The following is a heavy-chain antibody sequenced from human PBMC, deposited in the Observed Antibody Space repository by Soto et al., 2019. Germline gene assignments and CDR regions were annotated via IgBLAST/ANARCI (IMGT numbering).Heavy chain of an antibody. CDR2: ISSSSSYI. Sequence: EVQLVESGGGLVKPGGSLRLSCEASGFTFSSYSMNWVRQAPGKGLEWGSSISSSSSYIYYADSVKGRFIISRDNAKYSLYLQMNSLRAEDTAVYYCASHPRDSSGYWYYFDYWGQGTLVTGSS. CDR3: ASHPRDSSGYWYYFDY. V-gene: IGHV3-21*01. J-gene: IGHJ4*02. CDR1: GFTFSSYS. D-gene: IGHD3-22*01.